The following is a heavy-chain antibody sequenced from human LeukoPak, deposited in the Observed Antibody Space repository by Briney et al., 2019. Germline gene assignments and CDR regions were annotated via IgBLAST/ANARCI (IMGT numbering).Heavy chain of an antibody. D-gene: IGHD2-15*01. CDR3: ARDSDGYCSGGSCYPVFLLRGGNYGMDV. Sequence: PSETLSLTCTVSGGSISSYYWSWIRQPAGKGLEWIGRIYTSGSTNYNPSLKSRVTMSVDTSKNQFSLKLSSVTAADTAVYYCARDSDGYCSGGSCYPVFLLRGGNYGMDVWGQGTTVTVSS. CDR2: IYTSGST. CDR1: GGSISSYY. J-gene: IGHJ6*02. V-gene: IGHV4-4*07.